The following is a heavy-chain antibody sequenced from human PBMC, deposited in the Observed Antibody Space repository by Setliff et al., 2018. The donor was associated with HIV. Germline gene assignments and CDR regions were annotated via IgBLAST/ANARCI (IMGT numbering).Heavy chain of an antibody. V-gene: IGHV1-2*06. J-gene: IGHJ3*02. D-gene: IGHD3-22*01. CDR1: GGTFSIYA. CDR3: ARDGYYDSSGYSAFDI. Sequence: GASVKVSCKASGGTFSIYAISWVRQAPGQGLEWMGRINPNNGGTNYAQKFQGRVTMTRDTSISTAYMELSRLRSDDTAVYYCARDGYYDSSGYSAFDIWGQGTMVTVSS. CDR2: INPNNGGT.